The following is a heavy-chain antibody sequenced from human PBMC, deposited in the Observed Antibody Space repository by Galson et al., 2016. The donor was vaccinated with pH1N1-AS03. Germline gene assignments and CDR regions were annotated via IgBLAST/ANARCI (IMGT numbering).Heavy chain of an antibody. CDR2: INDSGEAT. Sequence: SLRLSCAASGFTFSSHVMAWVRQAPGKGLEWISSINDSGEATYYAESVKGRFTISRDNTDNTLYLQMDSLRAEDTAIYYCAKDHLTSLVVQGGFDHWGQGSPVTVSS. D-gene: IGHD1-1*01. J-gene: IGHJ4*02. CDR3: AKDHLTSLVVQGGFDH. CDR1: GFTFSSHV. V-gene: IGHV3-23*01.